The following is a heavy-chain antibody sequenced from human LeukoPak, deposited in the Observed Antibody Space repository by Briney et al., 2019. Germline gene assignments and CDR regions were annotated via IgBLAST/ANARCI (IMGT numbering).Heavy chain of an antibody. CDR1: GYSINSDYY. D-gene: IGHD3-10*01. CDR2: LYHSGST. CDR3: ARRYPSVRGVNLRLQEVRKYYFDY. J-gene: IGHJ4*02. Sequence: SETLSLTCTVSGYSINSDYYWGWIRQPPGKGLEWIGILYHSGSTNYNPSLKSRVTMSVDTSKKHFSLKLSSVTAADTAVYYCARRYPSVRGVNLRLQEVRKYYFDYWGQGNLVTVSS. V-gene: IGHV4-38-2*02.